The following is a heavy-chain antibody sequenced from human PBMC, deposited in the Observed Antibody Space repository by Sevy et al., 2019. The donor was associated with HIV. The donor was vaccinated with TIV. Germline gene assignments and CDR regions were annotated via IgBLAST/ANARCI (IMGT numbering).Heavy chain of an antibody. Sequence: SETLSLTSAVSGGSISSYYWTWIRQPPGKGLEWIGYVNYRGSTNYNPSLKSRLTTSVDISKNQFSLKLTSVTAADTAVYYCARDSSTGITVHGVVTYGMDVWGQGTTVTVSS. J-gene: IGHJ6*02. V-gene: IGHV4-59*01. CDR2: VNYRGST. CDR3: ARDSSTGITVHGVVTYGMDV. D-gene: IGHD3-3*01. CDR1: GGSISSYY.